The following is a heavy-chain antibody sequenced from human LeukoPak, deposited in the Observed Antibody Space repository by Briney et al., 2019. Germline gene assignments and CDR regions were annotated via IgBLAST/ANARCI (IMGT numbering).Heavy chain of an antibody. CDR1: GYTFTGYY. CDR2: INPNTGGT. Sequence: ASVKVSCKASGYTFTGYYMHWVRQAPGQGLEWMGWINPNTGGTNYAQKFQGRVTMTRDTSISTAYMELSRLRSDDTAVYYCARGIETWRLRYFEGWFDPWGQGTLVTVSS. J-gene: IGHJ5*02. V-gene: IGHV1-2*02. CDR3: ARGIETWRLRYFEGWFDP. D-gene: IGHD3-9*01.